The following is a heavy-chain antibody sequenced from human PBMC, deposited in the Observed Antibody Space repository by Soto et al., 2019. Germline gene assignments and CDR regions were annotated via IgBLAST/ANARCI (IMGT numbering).Heavy chain of an antibody. J-gene: IGHJ4*02. CDR3: ARGRRFSGKDRLDY. CDR1: GDSISRGFFY. CDR2: VYKTQST. V-gene: IGHV4-31*03. D-gene: IGHD3-16*01. Sequence: PSETLSLTCTVSGDSISRGFFYWSWIRHVPGKGLEWIGNVYKTQSTDFNPSLKSRLTMSVDTSTNQFSLRLTSVTAADTAVYYCARGRRFSGKDRLDYWGQGTLVTVPS.